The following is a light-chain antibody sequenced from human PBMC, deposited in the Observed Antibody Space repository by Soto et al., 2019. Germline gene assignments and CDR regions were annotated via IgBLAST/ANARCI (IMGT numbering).Light chain of an antibody. V-gene: IGLV2-14*01. CDR3: SSYTSSSTLVV. J-gene: IGLJ2*01. CDR2: EVS. CDR1: ISDVGGYNY. Sequence: QSALTQPASVSGSPGQSITISCTGTISDVGGYNYVSWYQQHPGKAPQLMIYEVSNRPSGVSNRFSGSKSGNTASLTISGLQAEDEADYYCSSYTSSSTLVVFGGGTKVTVL.